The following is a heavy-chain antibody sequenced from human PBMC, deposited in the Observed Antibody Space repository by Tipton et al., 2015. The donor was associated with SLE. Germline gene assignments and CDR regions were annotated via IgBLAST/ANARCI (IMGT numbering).Heavy chain of an antibody. CDR3: ARGLDTTVLFNWFDP. V-gene: IGHV4-59*01. J-gene: IGHJ5*02. Sequence: TLSLTCSVSGGSIRSYLWSWIRQPPGKGLEWIASIYYTGTTYVNPSLKSRVTISVDTSKNQFSLKLRSVTAADTALYYCARGLDTTVLFNWFDPWGPGTPVTVSS. CDR2: IYYTGTT. D-gene: IGHD1-1*01. CDR1: GGSIRSYL.